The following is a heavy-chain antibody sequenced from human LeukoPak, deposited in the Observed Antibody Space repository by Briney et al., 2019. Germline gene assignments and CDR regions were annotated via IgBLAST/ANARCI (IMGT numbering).Heavy chain of an antibody. J-gene: IGHJ4*02. D-gene: IGHD3-3*01. CDR3: ARVEIFGVAIDY. V-gene: IGHV4-59*01. Sequence: SETLSLTCTVSGGSISSYYWSWIRQPPGKRLEWIGYIYYSGSTNYNPSLKSRVTISVDTSKNQFSLKLSSVTAADTAVYYCARVEIFGVAIDYWGQGTLVTVSS. CDR1: GGSISSYY. CDR2: IYYSGST.